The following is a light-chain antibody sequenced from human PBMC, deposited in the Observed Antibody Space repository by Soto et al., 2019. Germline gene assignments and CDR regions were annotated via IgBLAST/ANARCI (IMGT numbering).Light chain of an antibody. Sequence: ETVLTQSPATLSLSPGERATLSCRASQSVSKYLAWYQQRPGQAPRLLIYDASNMATGIPARFSGSGSETDFTLTISSLEPEDSAVYYCQQRRNWPPLTFGGGTKVEIK. CDR1: QSVSKY. CDR3: QQRRNWPPLT. V-gene: IGKV3-11*01. J-gene: IGKJ4*01. CDR2: DAS.